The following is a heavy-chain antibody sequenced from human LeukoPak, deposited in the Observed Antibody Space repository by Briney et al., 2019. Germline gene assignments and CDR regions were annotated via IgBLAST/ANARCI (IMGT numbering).Heavy chain of an antibody. Sequence: VASVKVSCKVSGYTLTELSMHWVRQAPGKGLEWMGGLDPEDGETIYAQKFQGRVTMTEDTSTDTAYMELSSLRSEDTAVYYCATRLAYCGGDCYSAEYSQHWGQGTLVTVSS. CDR1: GYTLTELS. D-gene: IGHD2-21*02. J-gene: IGHJ1*01. CDR2: LDPEDGET. CDR3: ATRLAYCGGDCYSAEYSQH. V-gene: IGHV1-24*01.